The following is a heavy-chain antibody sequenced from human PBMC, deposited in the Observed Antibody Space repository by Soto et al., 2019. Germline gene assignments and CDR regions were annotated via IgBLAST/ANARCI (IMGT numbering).Heavy chain of an antibody. CDR1: GGIFSTYA. J-gene: IGHJ4*02. Sequence: QVQLVQSGADVKKPGSSVKVSCKASGGIFSTYAISWLRQAPGQGLEWMGGIIPLFGTPNYAQRFQGRVTITADESTSTAYMELSRLRSEDTAVYYCARDRHDYGSGNYYNRIDFWGQGTLVTVSS. D-gene: IGHD3-10*01. CDR2: IIPLFGTP. CDR3: ARDRHDYGSGNYYNRIDF. V-gene: IGHV1-69*01.